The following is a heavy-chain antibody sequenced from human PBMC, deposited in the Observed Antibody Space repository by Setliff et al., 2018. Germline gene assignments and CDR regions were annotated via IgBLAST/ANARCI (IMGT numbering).Heavy chain of an antibody. CDR3: ARSPAVLGIFYLDP. CDR2: IIPIFPTA. J-gene: IGHJ5*02. V-gene: IGHV1-69*05. CDR1: GGTFSTYA. Sequence: ASVKVSCKASGGTFSTYAISWVRQAPGQGLEWVGGIIPIFPTANFAQKFQGRVTITTDEPTSTVYMELSSLRSEDTSVYYCARSPAVLGIFYLDPWGQGTLVTVSS. D-gene: IGHD3-3*01.